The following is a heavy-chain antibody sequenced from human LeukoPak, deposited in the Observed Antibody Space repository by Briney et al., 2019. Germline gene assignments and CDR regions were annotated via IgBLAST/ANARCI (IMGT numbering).Heavy chain of an antibody. CDR2: MNPNSGNT. J-gene: IGHJ6*02. V-gene: IGHV1-8*01. CDR1: GYTFTSYD. Sequence: GASVKVSCKASGYTFTSYDINWVRQATGQGLEWMGWMNPNSGNTGYAQKFQGRVTMTRNTSISTAYMELSSLRSEDTAVYYRARGRKIAAAALYYYYGMDVWGQGTTVTVSS. D-gene: IGHD6-13*01. CDR3: ARGRKIAAAALYYYYGMDV.